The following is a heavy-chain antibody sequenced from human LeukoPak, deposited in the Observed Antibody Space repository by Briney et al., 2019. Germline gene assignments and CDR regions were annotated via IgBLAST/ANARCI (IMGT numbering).Heavy chain of an antibody. Sequence: GGSLRLSCAASGFTFSSYSMNWVRQAPGKGLEWVSSISSSSSYIYYADPVKGRFTISRDNAKNSLYLQMNSLRAEDTAVYYCARGWGAAAATPRGYWGQGTLVTVSS. V-gene: IGHV3-21*01. CDR1: GFTFSSYS. CDR3: ARGWGAAAATPRGY. CDR2: ISSSSSYI. J-gene: IGHJ4*02. D-gene: IGHD6-13*01.